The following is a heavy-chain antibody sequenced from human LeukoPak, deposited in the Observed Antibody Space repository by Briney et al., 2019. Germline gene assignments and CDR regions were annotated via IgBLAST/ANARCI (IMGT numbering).Heavy chain of an antibody. D-gene: IGHD3-3*01. CDR1: GGSISSGGYY. V-gene: IGHV4-31*03. CDR3: ARVTGFGVVMVDY. J-gene: IGHJ4*02. CDR2: IYYSGST. Sequence: MPSETLSLTCTVSGGSISSGGYYWSWIRQHPEKGLEWIGYIYYSGSTYYNPSLKSRVTISVDTSKNQFSLKLSSVTAADTAVYYCARVTGFGVVMVDYWGQGTLVTVSS.